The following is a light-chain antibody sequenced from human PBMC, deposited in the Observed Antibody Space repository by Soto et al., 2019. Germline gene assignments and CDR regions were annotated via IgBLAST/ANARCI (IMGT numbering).Light chain of an antibody. V-gene: IGLV2-14*03. Sequence: QSVLTQPASVSGSPGQSITISCTGTSSDVGGYNFVSWYQQHPGKAPKFLIYDFSNRPSGVSTRFSGSKSGNTASLTISGLQAEDEADYYCSSYTSSSTQVFGTGTKVTVL. CDR3: SSYTSSSTQV. CDR1: SSDVGGYNF. CDR2: DFS. J-gene: IGLJ1*01.